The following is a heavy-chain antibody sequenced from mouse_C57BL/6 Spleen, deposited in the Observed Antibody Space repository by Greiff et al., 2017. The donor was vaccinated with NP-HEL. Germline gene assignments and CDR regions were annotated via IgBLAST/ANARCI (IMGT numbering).Heavy chain of an antibody. CDR2: IWSGGST. CDR1: GFSLTSYG. Sequence: VQLQQSGPGLVQPSQRLSITCTVSGFSLTSYGVHWVRQSPGKGLEWLGVIWSGGSTDYNAAFISRLSISKDNSKSQVFFKMNSLQADDTAIYYCARGYDFAMDYWGQGTSVTVSS. D-gene: IGHD2-4*01. CDR3: ARGYDFAMDY. V-gene: IGHV2-2*01. J-gene: IGHJ4*01.